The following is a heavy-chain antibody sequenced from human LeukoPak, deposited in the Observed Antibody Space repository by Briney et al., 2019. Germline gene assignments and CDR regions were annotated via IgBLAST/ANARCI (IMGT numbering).Heavy chain of an antibody. CDR3: ARDLGYGSSWTRWFDP. CDR1: GFTYSSYS. D-gene: IGHD6-13*01. CDR2: ISSSSSYI. Sequence: PGGSLRLSCAASGFTYSSYSMNWVRQAPGKGLEWVSSISSSSSYIYYADSVKGRFTISRDNAKNSLYLQMNSPRAEVTAVYYCARDLGYGSSWTRWFDPWGQGTLVTVSS. V-gene: IGHV3-21*01. J-gene: IGHJ5*02.